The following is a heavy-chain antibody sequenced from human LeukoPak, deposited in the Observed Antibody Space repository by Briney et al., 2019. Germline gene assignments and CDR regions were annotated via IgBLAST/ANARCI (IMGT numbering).Heavy chain of an antibody. J-gene: IGHJ1*01. D-gene: IGHD2-21*01. CDR2: IIPIFGTA. Sequence: SVKVSCKASGGTFSSYAISWVRQAPGQGLEWMGGIIPIFGTANYAQKFQGRVTITTDESMSTAYMELSSLRSEDTAVYYCARDTAYCGGDCYGHWGQGTLVTVSS. CDR1: GGTFSSYA. CDR3: ARDTAYCGGDCYGH. V-gene: IGHV1-69*05.